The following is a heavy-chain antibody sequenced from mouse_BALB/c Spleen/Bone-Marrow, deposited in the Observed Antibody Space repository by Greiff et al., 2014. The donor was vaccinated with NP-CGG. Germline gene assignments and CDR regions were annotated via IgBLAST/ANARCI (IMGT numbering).Heavy chain of an antibody. CDR3: ARQNAIYGYYYAVDY. V-gene: IGHV5-9-2*01. Sequence: DVMLVESGGGLVKPGGSLKLSCAASGFTFSSYGMSWVRQTPEKRLEWVATISGGGGYTYYPDSVKGRLTISRDNAKNNLYLQMSSLRSEDTALYYCARQNAIYGYYYAVDYWGQGTSVTVSS. J-gene: IGHJ4*01. CDR1: GFTFSSYG. CDR2: ISGGGGYT. D-gene: IGHD1-1*01.